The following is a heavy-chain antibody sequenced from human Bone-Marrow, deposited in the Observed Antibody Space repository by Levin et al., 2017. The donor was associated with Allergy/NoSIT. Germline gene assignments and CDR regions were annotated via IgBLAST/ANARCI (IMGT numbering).Heavy chain of an antibody. D-gene: IGHD3-10*01. V-gene: IGHV1-69*13. J-gene: IGHJ4*02. CDR1: GGTLSNYA. CDR3: ARARGGFYGSGSFDF. Sequence: VASVKVSCKASGGTLSNYAISWVRQAPGQGLEWMGGIIPAFGSTNDAQKFQGRVTITADESTRTSHMELRSLRFEDTAVYYCARARGGFYGSGSFDFWGQGTLVTVSS. CDR2: IIPAFGST.